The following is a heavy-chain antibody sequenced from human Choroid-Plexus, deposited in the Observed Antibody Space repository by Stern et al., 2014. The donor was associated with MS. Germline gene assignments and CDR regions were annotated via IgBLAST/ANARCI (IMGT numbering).Heavy chain of an antibody. V-gene: IGHV3-30*18. CDR3: AKDRQYLTYFFDH. Sequence: VQLVESGGGVVQPGRPLRLSCVASGFTFGSCAMHWVRQAPGKGLGWVAGVSYDGSNKYYADSVKGRFTICRDNSQNTLYMQMSSLRPEDTAVYYCAKDRQYLTYFFDHWGQGSLVTVSS. D-gene: IGHD2/OR15-2a*01. J-gene: IGHJ5*02. CDR1: GFTFGSCA. CDR2: VSYDGSNK.